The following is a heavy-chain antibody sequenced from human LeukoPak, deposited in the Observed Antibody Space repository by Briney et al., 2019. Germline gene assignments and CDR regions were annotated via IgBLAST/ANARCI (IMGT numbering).Heavy chain of an antibody. D-gene: IGHD3-22*01. CDR3: AGDTWYDSSGYHTSAGDY. CDR2: IIPILGIA. V-gene: IGHV1-69*04. J-gene: IGHJ4*02. Sequence: ASVKVSCKASGGTFSSYAISWVRQAPGQGLEWMGRIIPILGIANYAQKFQGRVTITADKSTSTAYMELSSLRSEDTAVYYCAGDTWYDSSGYHTSAGDYWGQGTLVTVSS. CDR1: GGTFSSYA.